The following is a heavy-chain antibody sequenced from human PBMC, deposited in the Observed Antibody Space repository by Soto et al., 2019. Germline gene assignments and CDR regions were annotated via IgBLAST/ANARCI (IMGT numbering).Heavy chain of an antibody. J-gene: IGHJ5*02. Sequence: GGSLRLSCAASGFTFSSYAMSWVRQAPGKGLEWVSAIRGSGGSTYYADSVKGRFTISRDNSKNTLYLQMNSLRAEDTAVYYCAKDHDYYGSGSAFDPWGQGTLVTVSS. CDR2: IRGSGGST. D-gene: IGHD3-10*01. CDR3: AKDHDYYGSGSAFDP. V-gene: IGHV3-23*01. CDR1: GFTFSSYA.